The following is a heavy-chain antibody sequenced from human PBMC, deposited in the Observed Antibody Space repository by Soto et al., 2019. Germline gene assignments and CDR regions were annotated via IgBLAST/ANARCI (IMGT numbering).Heavy chain of an antibody. V-gene: IGHV4-31*03. J-gene: IGHJ4*02. CDR1: GGSINSGAYY. Sequence: QVQLQESGPGLVKPSQTLSLTCTVSGGSINSGAYYWSWIRQHPGKGLEWIGYIYYSGSTYYNPSLKSRVTISVDTSKNQFSLKLSSVTAADTAVHYCARDLIDGYFDCWGQGTLVTVSS. CDR3: ARDLIDGYFDC. CDR2: IYYSGST.